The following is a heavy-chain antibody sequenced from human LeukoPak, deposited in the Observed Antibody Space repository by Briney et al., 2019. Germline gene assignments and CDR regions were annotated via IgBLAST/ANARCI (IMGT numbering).Heavy chain of an antibody. Sequence: PSQTLSPTCTVSGGSISSGGYYWSWIRQHPGKGLEWIGYIYYSGSTYYNPSLKSRVTISVDTSKNQFSLKLSSVTAADTAVYYCARAGIAAAGTFDYWGQGTLVTVSS. J-gene: IGHJ4*02. CDR3: ARAGIAAAGTFDY. CDR2: IYYSGST. CDR1: GGSISSGGYY. V-gene: IGHV4-31*03. D-gene: IGHD6-13*01.